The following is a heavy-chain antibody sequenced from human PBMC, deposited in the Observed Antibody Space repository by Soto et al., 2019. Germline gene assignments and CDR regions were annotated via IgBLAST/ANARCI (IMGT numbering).Heavy chain of an antibody. V-gene: IGHV5-51*01. D-gene: IGHD3-22*01. CDR1: GYSFTIYW. CDR3: ASLAYYYDSSGYYYFDY. CDR2: IYPGDSDT. J-gene: IGHJ4*02. Sequence: PGESLKISCKGSGYSFTIYWIGWVRQMPGKGLEWMGIIYPGDSDTRYSPSFQGQVAISADKSISTAYLQWSSLKASDTAMYYCASLAYYYDSSGYYYFDYWGQGTLVTVSS.